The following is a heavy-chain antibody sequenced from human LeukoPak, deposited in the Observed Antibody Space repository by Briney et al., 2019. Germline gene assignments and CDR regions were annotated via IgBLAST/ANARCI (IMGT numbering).Heavy chain of an antibody. D-gene: IGHD6-13*01. J-gene: IGHJ6*03. CDR1: GFTFSSYS. V-gene: IGHV3-21*01. CDR3: ARGVGEAAAGISAAYYYYYYYMDV. Sequence: GGSLRLSCAASGFTFSSYSMNWVRQAPGKGLEWVSSISSSSSYIYYADSVKGRFTISRDNAKNSLYLQMNSLRAEDTAVYYCARGVGEAAAGISAAYYYYYYYMDVWGKGTTVTVSS. CDR2: ISSSSSYI.